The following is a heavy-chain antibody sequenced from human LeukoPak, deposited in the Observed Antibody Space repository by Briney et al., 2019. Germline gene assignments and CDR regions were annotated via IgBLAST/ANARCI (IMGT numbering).Heavy chain of an antibody. Sequence: GGSLRLSCAASGFTFRSYEMNWVRQVPGKGLEWVSYISSSGSTIYYADSVKGRFTISRDNAKNSLYLQMNNLRADDTAVYYCARDRSGSYPYYFDYWGQGTVVTVSS. J-gene: IGHJ4*02. CDR1: GFTFRSYE. CDR3: ARDRSGSYPYYFDY. V-gene: IGHV3-48*03. CDR2: ISSSGSTI. D-gene: IGHD1-26*01.